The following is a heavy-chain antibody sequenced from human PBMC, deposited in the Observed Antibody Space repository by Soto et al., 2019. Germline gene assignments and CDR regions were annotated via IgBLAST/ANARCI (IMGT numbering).Heavy chain of an antibody. CDR1: GYTFTSYG. Sequence: QVQLVQSGAEVKKPGASVKVSCKASGYTFTSYGISWVRQAPGQGLEWMGWISAYNGNTNYAQKLQGRVTMTTDTSTSTAYMELRSLRSDDTAVYYCARDLLPTTVVTPRYFDYWGQGTLVTVSS. CDR3: ARDLLPTTVVTPRYFDY. J-gene: IGHJ4*02. V-gene: IGHV1-18*01. CDR2: ISAYNGNT. D-gene: IGHD4-17*01.